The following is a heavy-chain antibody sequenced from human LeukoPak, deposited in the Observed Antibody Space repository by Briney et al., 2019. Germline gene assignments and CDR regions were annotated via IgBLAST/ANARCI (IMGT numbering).Heavy chain of an antibody. Sequence: GGSLRLSCAASGFAFSSYAMNWVRQAPGKGLEWISVISGSGGETYYAGSVKGRFTISRDNSKNTVYVELNSLGGDDTAVYYCAKGPNESSNYLFDYWGQGTLVAVSS. J-gene: IGHJ4*02. CDR3: AKGPNESSNYLFDY. D-gene: IGHD4-11*01. V-gene: IGHV3-23*01. CDR1: GFAFSSYA. CDR2: ISGSGGET.